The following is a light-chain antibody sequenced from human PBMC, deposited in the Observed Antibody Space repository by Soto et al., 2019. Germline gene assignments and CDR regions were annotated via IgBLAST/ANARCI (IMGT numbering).Light chain of an antibody. CDR1: SSDVGAYNY. J-gene: IGLJ1*01. CDR3: SSYTSSSTLYV. V-gene: IGLV2-14*01. CDR2: DVN. Sequence: HSALTQPASVSGSPGQSITISCTGTSSDVGAYNYVSWYQQHPGKAPKLMIYDVNNRPSGVSNRFSGSKSGSTASLTISGLQAEDEADYYCSSYTSSSTLYVFGTGTKVTVL.